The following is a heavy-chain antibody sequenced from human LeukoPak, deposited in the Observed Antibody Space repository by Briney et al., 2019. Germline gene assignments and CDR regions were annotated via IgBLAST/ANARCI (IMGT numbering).Heavy chain of an antibody. CDR2: ISWNSGSI. CDR3: ARGGDNSIVDY. J-gene: IGHJ4*02. D-gene: IGHD5-24*01. CDR1: GFTFDDYA. V-gene: IGHV3-9*01. Sequence: GGSLRLSCAASGFTFDDYAMHRVRQAPGKGLEWVSGISWNSGSIGYADSVKGRFTISRDNSKNTLYLQMNSLRAGDTAVYYCARGGDNSIVDYWGQGTLVTVSS.